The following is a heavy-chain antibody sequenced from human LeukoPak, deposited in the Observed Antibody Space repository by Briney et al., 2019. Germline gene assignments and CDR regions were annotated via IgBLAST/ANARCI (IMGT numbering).Heavy chain of an antibody. Sequence: PGGSLRLSCTASGFTFGDYAMSWFRQAPGKGLEWVGFIRSKAYGGTTEYAASVKGRFTISRDDSKSVAYLQMNSLKTEDTAVYYCTRVEAMAAYFDYWGQGTLVTVSS. CDR2: IRSKAYGGTT. CDR1: GFTFGDYA. CDR3: TRVEAMAAYFDY. D-gene: IGHD5-18*01. V-gene: IGHV3-49*03. J-gene: IGHJ4*02.